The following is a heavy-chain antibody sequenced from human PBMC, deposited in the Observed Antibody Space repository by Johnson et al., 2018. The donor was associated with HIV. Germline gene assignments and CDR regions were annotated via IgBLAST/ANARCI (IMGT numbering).Heavy chain of an antibody. Sequence: VQLVESGGGVVWPGGSLRLSCAASGFTLDEYDMSWVRQVPGKGLEWVSGFYRNGGSTGYAASVRGRFTISRDNAKNSVILEMNSLRAEDTAVYYCARPYSDYVYGAFDIWGQGTMVTVSS. CDR2: FYRNGGST. J-gene: IGHJ3*02. CDR3: ARPYSDYVYGAFDI. CDR1: GFTLDEYD. V-gene: IGHV3-20*04. D-gene: IGHD4-11*01.